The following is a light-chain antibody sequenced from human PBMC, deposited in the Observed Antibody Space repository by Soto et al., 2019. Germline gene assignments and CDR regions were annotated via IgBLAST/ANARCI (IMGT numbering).Light chain of an antibody. CDR3: SSYTSSNSYV. J-gene: IGLJ1*01. V-gene: IGLV2-14*01. Sequence: QSALTQPASVSGSPGQSITISCTGISSAVGGYTYVSWYQQHPGKAPKLMLYDVSNRPSGVSNRFSGSKSGNTASLTISGLQSDAEADYYCSSYTSSNSYVFGTGTKLTVL. CDR2: DVS. CDR1: SSAVGGYTY.